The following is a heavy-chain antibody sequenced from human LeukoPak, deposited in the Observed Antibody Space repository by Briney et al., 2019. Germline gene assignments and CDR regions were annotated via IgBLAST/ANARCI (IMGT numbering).Heavy chain of an antibody. V-gene: IGHV4-59*08. Sequence: PSETLSLTCTVSGGSISSYYWSWIRQPPRKGLEWIGYIYYSVSINYSPSLKNRATIPVDKSKKQFSLKLSSVPAADTAVYYCARRLRAFGYYYYAMDVWGQGTTVTVSS. CDR2: IYYSVSI. CDR1: GGSISSYY. J-gene: IGHJ6*02. CDR3: ARRLRAFGYYYYAMDV. D-gene: IGHD2/OR15-2a*01.